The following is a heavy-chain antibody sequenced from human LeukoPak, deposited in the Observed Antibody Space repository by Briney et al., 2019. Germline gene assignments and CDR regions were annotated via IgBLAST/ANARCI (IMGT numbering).Heavy chain of an antibody. Sequence: GGSLRLSCAASGFTFSSYSVNWVRQAPGKGLEWVSSISSSSSYIYYADSVKGRFTISRDNAKNSLYLQMNSLRAEDTAVYYCASGLGDDSSGYYYYYYYMDVWGKGTTVTVSS. D-gene: IGHD3-22*01. CDR1: GFTFSSYS. V-gene: IGHV3-21*01. J-gene: IGHJ6*03. CDR3: ASGLGDDSSGYYYYYYYMDV. CDR2: ISSSSSYI.